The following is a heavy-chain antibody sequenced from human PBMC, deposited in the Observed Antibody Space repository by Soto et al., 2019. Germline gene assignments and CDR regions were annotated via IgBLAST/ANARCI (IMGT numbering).Heavy chain of an antibody. D-gene: IGHD1-26*01. CDR3: ARDGVVGAGLAG. V-gene: IGHV1-69*13. Sequence: SVKVSCKASGGTFSSYAISWVRQAPGQGLEWMGGIIPIFGTANYAQKFQGRVTITADESTSTAYMELSSLRSEDTAVYYCARDGVVGAGLAGWGQGTLVTVSS. CDR2: IIPIFGTA. CDR1: GGTFSSYA. J-gene: IGHJ4*02.